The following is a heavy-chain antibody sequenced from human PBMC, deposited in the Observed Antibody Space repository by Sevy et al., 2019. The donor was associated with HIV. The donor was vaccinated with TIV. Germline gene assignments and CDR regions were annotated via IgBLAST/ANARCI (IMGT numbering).Heavy chain of an antibody. CDR2: IYYSGST. CDR1: GGSISSSSYY. V-gene: IGHV4-39*02. D-gene: IGHD4-17*01. J-gene: IGHJ6*02. CDR3: ARDHPVRDYHYYYGMDV. Sequence: SETLSLTCTVSGGSISSSSYYWGWIRQPPGKGLEWIGSIYYSGSTYYNPSPKSRVTISVDTSKNQFSLKLSSVTAADTAVYYCARDHPVRDYHYYYGMDVWGQGTTVTVSS.